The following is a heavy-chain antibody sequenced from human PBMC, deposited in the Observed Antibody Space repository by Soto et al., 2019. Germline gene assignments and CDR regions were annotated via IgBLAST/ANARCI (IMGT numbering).Heavy chain of an antibody. J-gene: IGHJ4*02. CDR2: ISYDGSNK. CDR1: GFTFSSYG. D-gene: IGHD3-22*01. CDR3: AKDPDTAMVGAVYYDSSGYPDY. V-gene: IGHV3-30*18. Sequence: QVQLVESGGGVVQPGRSLRLSCAASGFTFSSYGMHWVRQAPGKGLEWVAVISYDGSNKYYADSVKGRFTISRDNSKNTLYLHMNSLRAEDTAVYYCAKDPDTAMVGAVYYDSSGYPDYWGQGTLVTVAS.